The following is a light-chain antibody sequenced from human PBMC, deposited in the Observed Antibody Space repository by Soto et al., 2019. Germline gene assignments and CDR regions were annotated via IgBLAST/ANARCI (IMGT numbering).Light chain of an antibody. Sequence: DIQMTQSPSTLSASVGDRVTITCRASQSISSWLAWYQQKPGEAPKLLIYKASSLESGVPSRFSGSGSGTEFTLTISSLQPDDFATYYCQQYNSSPWTFGQGTKVGIK. CDR1: QSISSW. V-gene: IGKV1-5*03. CDR3: QQYNSSPWT. CDR2: KAS. J-gene: IGKJ1*01.